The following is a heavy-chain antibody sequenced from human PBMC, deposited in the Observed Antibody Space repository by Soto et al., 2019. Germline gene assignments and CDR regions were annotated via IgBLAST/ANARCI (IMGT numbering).Heavy chain of an antibody. J-gene: IGHJ4*02. V-gene: IGHV3-30*18. Sequence: VQLVESGGGVVQPGRSLRLLCEASGFTFGRYGMHWVRQAPGMGLEWVAVISWDGLAQYYGDSVRGRFTISRDNSQSTLYLQMNSLRNEDTAIYYCAKETIQVGGPNYFDYWGQGVLVTVSS. D-gene: IGHD1-1*01. CDR3: AKETIQVGGPNYFDY. CDR2: ISWDGLAQ. CDR1: GFTFGRYG.